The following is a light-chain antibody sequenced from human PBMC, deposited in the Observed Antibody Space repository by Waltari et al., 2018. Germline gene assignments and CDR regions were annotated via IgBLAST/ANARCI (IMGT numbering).Light chain of an antibody. J-gene: IGKJ2*01. Sequence: IQMTHSPSSLSASVVDRVTITCRASQSISNWLAWYQQKPGKAPILLIYKASILQSGVPSRFSGSGSGTQFTLTISSLQPGDFATYYCQQYNTYSSFGQGTKLEIK. CDR2: KAS. CDR1: QSISNW. V-gene: IGKV1-5*03. CDR3: QQYNTYSS.